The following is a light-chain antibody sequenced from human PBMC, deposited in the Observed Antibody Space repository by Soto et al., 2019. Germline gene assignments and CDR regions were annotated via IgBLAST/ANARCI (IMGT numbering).Light chain of an antibody. V-gene: IGKV3-20*01. CDR3: QQYGSSPQT. Sequence: DIVLTQSPGTLSLSPGEGATLSCRASQSVSSSYLAWYQQKPGQAPRLLIYGASSRATGIPDRFSGSGSGTDFTLTISRLEPEDFAVYYCQQYGSSPQTFGQGTKVDIK. CDR1: QSVSSSY. J-gene: IGKJ1*01. CDR2: GAS.